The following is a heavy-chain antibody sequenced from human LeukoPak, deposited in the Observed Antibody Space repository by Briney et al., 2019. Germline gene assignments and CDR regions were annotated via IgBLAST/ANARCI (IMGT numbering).Heavy chain of an antibody. CDR2: IYYSGST. CDR1: GGSISSGDYY. J-gene: IGHJ4*02. CDR3: ARALTFGGVIAY. V-gene: IGHV4-30-4*01. D-gene: IGHD3-16*01. Sequence: SQTLSLTCTVSGGSISSGDYYWSWIRQPPGKGLEWIGYIYYSGSTYYNPSLKSRVTISVDTSKNQFSLKLSSVTAADAAVYYCARALTFGGVIAYWGQGTPVTVSS.